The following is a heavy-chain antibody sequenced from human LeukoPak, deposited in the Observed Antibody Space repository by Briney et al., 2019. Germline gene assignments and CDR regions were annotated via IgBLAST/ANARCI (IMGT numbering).Heavy chain of an antibody. D-gene: IGHD2-2*01. V-gene: IGHV1-2*02. CDR2: INPNSGGT. CDR1: GYAFTGYY. J-gene: IGHJ5*02. CDR3: ARDRDRLLVVVPEGGFDP. Sequence: ASVKVSCKASGYAFTGYYMHWVRQAPGQGLEWMGWINPNSGGTNYAQKFQGRVTMTRDTSISTAYMELSRLRSDDTAVYYCARDRDRLLVVVPEGGFDPWGQGTLVTVSS.